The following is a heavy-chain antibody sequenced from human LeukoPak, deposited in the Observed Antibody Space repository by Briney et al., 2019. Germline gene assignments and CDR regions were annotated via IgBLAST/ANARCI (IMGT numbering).Heavy chain of an antibody. CDR3: AKDGTPYDILTGYFDY. J-gene: IGHJ4*02. V-gene: IGHV3-23*01. Sequence: GGSLRLSCAASGFTLSSYAMSWVRQAPGKGLEWVSAISGSGGSTYYADSVKGRFTISRDNSKNTLYLQMNSLRAEDTAVYYCAKDGTPYDILTGYFDYWGQGTLVTVSS. D-gene: IGHD3-9*01. CDR2: ISGSGGST. CDR1: GFTLSSYA.